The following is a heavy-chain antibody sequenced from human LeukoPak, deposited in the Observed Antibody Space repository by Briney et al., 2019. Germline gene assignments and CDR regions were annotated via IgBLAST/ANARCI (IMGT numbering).Heavy chain of an antibody. CDR1: GFTFSSYG. D-gene: IGHD2/OR15-2a*01. CDR2: ISAYNGNT. Sequence: GGSLRLSCAASGFTFSSYGISRVRQAPGQGLEWMGWISAYNGNTNYAQKLQGRVTMTTDTSTSTAYMELRSLRSDDTAVYYCARDLGYYEDYYYYMDVWGKGTTVTISS. J-gene: IGHJ6*03. CDR3: ARDLGYYEDYYYYMDV. V-gene: IGHV1-18*01.